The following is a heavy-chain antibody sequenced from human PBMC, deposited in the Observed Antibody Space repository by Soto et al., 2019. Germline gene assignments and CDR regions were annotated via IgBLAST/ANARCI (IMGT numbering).Heavy chain of an antibody. J-gene: IGHJ4*02. V-gene: IGHV1-69*01. Sequence: QVQLVQSGAEVKKPGSSVKVSCKASGDTFSSYAINWVRQAPGQGLEWMGGIIPMFGTANYAQKVKGRVTITAGESTSTVYMELSSLRSEDTDVYYCARVGPAHYYDSSGYYSPLDYWGQGNLVTVSS. CDR2: IIPMFGTA. D-gene: IGHD3-22*01. CDR3: ARVGPAHYYDSSGYYSPLDY. CDR1: GDTFSSYA.